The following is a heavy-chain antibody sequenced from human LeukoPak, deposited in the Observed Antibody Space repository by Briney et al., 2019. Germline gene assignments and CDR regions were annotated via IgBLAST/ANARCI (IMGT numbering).Heavy chain of an antibody. CDR3: AKFLDRIFGVVIPNDAFDI. CDR2: ISGSGGST. Sequence: GGSLRLSCAASGFTFSSYAMSWVRQAPGKGLEWVSAISGSGGSTYYADSVKGRFTISRDNSKNTLYLQMNSLRAEDTAVYYCAKFLDRIFGVVIPNDAFDIWGQGTMVTVSS. V-gene: IGHV3-23*01. J-gene: IGHJ3*02. CDR1: GFTFSSYA. D-gene: IGHD3-3*01.